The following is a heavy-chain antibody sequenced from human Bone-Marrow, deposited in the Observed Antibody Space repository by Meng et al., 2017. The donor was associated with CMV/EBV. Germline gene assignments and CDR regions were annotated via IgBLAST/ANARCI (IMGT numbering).Heavy chain of an antibody. J-gene: IGHJ4*02. Sequence: GESLKISCAASGFTFDDYGMSWVRQAPGKGLEWVSGINWNGGSTGYADSVKGRFTISRDNAKNSLYLQMNSLRAEDTALYYCARPLKPGGIVGATADYWGQGPRVTCSS. V-gene: IGHV3-20*04. D-gene: IGHD1-26*01. CDR3: ARPLKPGGIVGATADY. CDR1: GFTFDDYG. CDR2: INWNGGST.